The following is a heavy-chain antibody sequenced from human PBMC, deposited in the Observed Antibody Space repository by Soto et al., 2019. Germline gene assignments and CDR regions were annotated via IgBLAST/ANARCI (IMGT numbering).Heavy chain of an antibody. Sequence: ASVKVSCKASGYTFTSYGISWVRQAPGQGLEWMGWISAYNGNTNYAQKLQGRVTMTTDTSTSTAYMELRSLRSDDTAVYYCARELGYCISTSCRWNWFDPWGQGTLVTVSS. CDR2: ISAYNGNT. J-gene: IGHJ5*02. V-gene: IGHV1-18*01. CDR1: GYTFTSYG. D-gene: IGHD2-2*01. CDR3: ARELGYCISTSCRWNWFDP.